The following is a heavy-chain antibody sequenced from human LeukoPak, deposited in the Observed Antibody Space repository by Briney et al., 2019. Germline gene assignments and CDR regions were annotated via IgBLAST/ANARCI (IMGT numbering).Heavy chain of an antibody. CDR3: TRGRPTGATRY. Sequence: GGSLRLSCTVSGFTFGDYAMSWFRQTPGKGLEGVSFIRSKAYGGTTEYAASVKGRFTISRDDSKSIAYLQMNSLKTEDTAVYYCTRGRPTGATRYWGQGTLVTVSS. D-gene: IGHD1-26*01. V-gene: IGHV3-49*03. J-gene: IGHJ4*02. CDR2: IRSKAYGGTT. CDR1: GFTFGDYA.